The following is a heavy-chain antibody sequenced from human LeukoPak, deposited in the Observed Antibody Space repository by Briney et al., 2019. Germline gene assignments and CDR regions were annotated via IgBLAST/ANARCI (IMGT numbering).Heavy chain of an antibody. J-gene: IGHJ5*02. D-gene: IGHD5-18*01. CDR2: INHSGST. Sequence: NASETLSLTCTVYGGSISSYYWSWIRQPPGKGLEWIGEINHSGSTNYNPSLKSRVTISVDTSKNQFSLKLSSVTAADTAVYYCARRLGYSYGYWFDPWGQGTLVTVSS. CDR1: GGSISSYY. V-gene: IGHV4-34*01. CDR3: ARRLGYSYGYWFDP.